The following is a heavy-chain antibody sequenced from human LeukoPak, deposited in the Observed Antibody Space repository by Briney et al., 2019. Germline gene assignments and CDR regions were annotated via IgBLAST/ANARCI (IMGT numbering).Heavy chain of an antibody. CDR3: ARAPSPASYAMDV. J-gene: IGHJ6*02. CDR1: GYTFRSFD. V-gene: IGHV1-8*01. Sequence: ASVKVSCKASGYTFRSFDVNWVRQATGQGLEWMGWMNPNSGNTGYAQEFQGRVTMTRNTSISTAYMEVSGLTSEDTAVYYCARAPSPASYAMDVWGQGTTVTVSS. CDR2: MNPNSGNT.